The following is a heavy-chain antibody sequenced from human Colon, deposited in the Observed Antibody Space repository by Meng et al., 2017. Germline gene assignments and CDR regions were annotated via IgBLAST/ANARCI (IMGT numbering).Heavy chain of an antibody. CDR3: ARVRRSGDDFDY. Sequence: QVQLQDSGLGLGKPTQTLSLTCTVSGGSISPGGYYWSWIRQLPGKGLEWIGYIYYSGSTYYNPSLRSLVSISVDTSKNQFSLRLTSVTAADTAVYYCARVRRSGDDFDYWGQGTLVTVSS. CDR1: GGSISPGGYY. J-gene: IGHJ4*02. CDR2: IYYSGST. V-gene: IGHV4-31*01. D-gene: IGHD1-26*01.